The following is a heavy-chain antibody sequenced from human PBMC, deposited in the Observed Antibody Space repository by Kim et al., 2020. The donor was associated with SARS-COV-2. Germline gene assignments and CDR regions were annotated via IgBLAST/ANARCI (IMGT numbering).Heavy chain of an antibody. V-gene: IGHV4-61*01. D-gene: IGHD3-22*01. CDR2: IFYSGST. CDR1: GDSVSSGSYY. J-gene: IGHJ3*02. CDR3: ARATYRNHYDSTYAFD. Sequence: SETLSLTCTVSGDSVSSGSYYWNWIRQPPGKGLEWIGYIFYSGSTDYNPSLKSRVLISVDTSKNQVSLILSSVSAADTAVYYCARATYRNHYDSTYAFD.